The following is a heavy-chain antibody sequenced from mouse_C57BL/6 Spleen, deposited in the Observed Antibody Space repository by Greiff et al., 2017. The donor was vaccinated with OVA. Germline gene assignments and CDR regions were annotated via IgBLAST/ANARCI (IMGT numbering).Heavy chain of an antibody. Sequence: EVKLEESGPGLVKPSQSLSLTCSVTGYSITSGYYWHWIRQFPGNKLEWMGYISYDGSNNYNPSLKNRISITRDTSKNQFFLKLNSVTTEDTATYYCAREGLLLYYAMDYWGQGTSVTVSS. J-gene: IGHJ4*01. CDR3: AREGLLLYYAMDY. D-gene: IGHD2-3*01. CDR2: ISYDGSN. CDR1: GYSITSGYY. V-gene: IGHV3-6*01.